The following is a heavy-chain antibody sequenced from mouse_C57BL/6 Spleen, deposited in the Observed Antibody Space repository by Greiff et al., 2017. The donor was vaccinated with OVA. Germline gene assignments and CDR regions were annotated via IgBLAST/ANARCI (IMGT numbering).Heavy chain of an antibody. V-gene: IGHV5-17*01. CDR1: GFTFSDYG. CDR2: ISSGRSTI. Sequence: EVQRVESGGGLVKPGGSLKLSCAASGFTFSDYGMHWVRQAPEKGLEWVAYISSGRSTIYCADTVKGRFPISRDNAKNTLFLQMTSLRSEDTAMYYCARRYYGSSYYFDDWGQGTTLTVSS. J-gene: IGHJ2*01. CDR3: ARRYYGSSYYFDD. D-gene: IGHD1-1*01.